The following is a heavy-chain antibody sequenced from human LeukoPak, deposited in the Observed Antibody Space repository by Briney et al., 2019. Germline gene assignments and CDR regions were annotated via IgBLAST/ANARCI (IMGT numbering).Heavy chain of an antibody. CDR1: GFTFSSYA. CDR3: ATERGDSPDY. V-gene: IGHV3-23*01. Sequence: GGSLRLSCAASGFTFSSYAMSWVRQAPGKGLEWVSGISGSASNTYYADSVKGRFTISRDNSKNTLFLQVSSLRVGDTAIYYCATERGDSPDYWGQGTLATVSS. J-gene: IGHJ4*02. CDR2: ISGSASNT. D-gene: IGHD2-21*01.